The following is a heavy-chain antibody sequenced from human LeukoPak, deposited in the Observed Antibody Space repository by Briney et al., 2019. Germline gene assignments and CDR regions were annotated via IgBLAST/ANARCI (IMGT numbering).Heavy chain of an antibody. CDR2: ISGSGGST. CDR3: ARDLYSSAWYGIH. CDR1: GFTFSSYA. D-gene: IGHD6-19*01. Sequence: GGSLRLSCAASGFTFSSYAMSWVRQAPGKGLEWVSAISGSGGSTYYADSVKGRFTISRDNSKNTLYLQMNSLRVDDTAVYYCARDLYSSAWYGIHWDQGTLVTVSS. V-gene: IGHV3-23*01. J-gene: IGHJ4*02.